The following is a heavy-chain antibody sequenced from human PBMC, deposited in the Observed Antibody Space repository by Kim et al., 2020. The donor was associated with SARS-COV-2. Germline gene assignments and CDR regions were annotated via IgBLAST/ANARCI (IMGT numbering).Heavy chain of an antibody. D-gene: IGHD3-3*01. Sequence: IRVTISVDTSKNQFSLKLSSVTAADTAVYYCARISGITIFGVVITGPFDYWGQGTLVTVSS. V-gene: IGHV4-31*02. CDR3: ARISGITIFGVVITGPFDY. J-gene: IGHJ4*02.